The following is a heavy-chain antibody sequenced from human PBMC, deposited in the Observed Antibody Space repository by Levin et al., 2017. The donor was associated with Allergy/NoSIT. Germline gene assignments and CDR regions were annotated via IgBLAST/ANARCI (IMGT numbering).Heavy chain of an antibody. CDR3: ARVLGCSTTNCYTPIFDY. V-gene: IGHV4-59*12. Sequence: SETLSLTCTVSGVSISTYHWSWIRQPPGKGLEWIGYIYYSGRTNHNPSLKSRVTLSVDTSKSQFSLKLNSVTAADTAVYYCARVLGCSTTNCYTPIFDYWGQGTLVTVSS. J-gene: IGHJ4*02. CDR1: GVSISTYH. D-gene: IGHD2-2*02. CDR2: IYYSGRT.